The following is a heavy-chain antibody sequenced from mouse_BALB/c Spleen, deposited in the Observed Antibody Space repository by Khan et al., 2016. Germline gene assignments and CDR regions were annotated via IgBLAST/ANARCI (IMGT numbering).Heavy chain of an antibody. D-gene: IGHD2-3*01. V-gene: IGHV9-3-1*01. CDR2: INTYTGEP. CDR3: ARRIYDGYLAY. Sequence: QIQLVQSGPELKKPGETVPLSFPASFHPFPNYGMNWVKQAPGKGLKWMGWINTYTGEPTYADDFKGRFAFSLETSASTAYLQINNLKNEDTATYFCARRIYDGYLAYWGQGTLVTVSA. CDR1: FHPFPNYG. J-gene: IGHJ3*01.